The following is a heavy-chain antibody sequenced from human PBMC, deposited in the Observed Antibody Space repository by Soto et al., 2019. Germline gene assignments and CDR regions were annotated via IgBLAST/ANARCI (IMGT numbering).Heavy chain of an antibody. CDR1: GFIFSSYA. Sequence: EVRLLESGGGFVQPGGSLRLSCAASGFIFSSYAMGWVRQAPGKGLEWVSTIRDSGGSTYYADSVKGRFTISRDNSNNTLYLQLNSLRADDTAVYYCAKDRSECCSGGSCPSLILDYWGQGTLVTVSS. CDR2: IRDSGGST. D-gene: IGHD2-15*01. J-gene: IGHJ4*02. V-gene: IGHV3-23*01. CDR3: AKDRSECCSGGSCPSLILDY.